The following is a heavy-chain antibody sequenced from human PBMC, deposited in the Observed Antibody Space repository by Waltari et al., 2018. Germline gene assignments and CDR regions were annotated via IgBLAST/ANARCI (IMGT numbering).Heavy chain of an antibody. J-gene: IGHJ4*02. CDR1: GFPFNTHW. D-gene: IGHD7-27*01. Sequence: EVQLVESGGGLVQPGGSLRLSCEAPGFPFNTHWMTWVRPGPGKGLEWVANIRQDGGEIYYVDSVKGRFTISRDNAKNSVFLQMNSLRAEDTAVYYCARVLWGWPLDSWGQGTLVTVSS. CDR2: IRQDGGEI. V-gene: IGHV3-7*01. CDR3: ARVLWGWPLDS.